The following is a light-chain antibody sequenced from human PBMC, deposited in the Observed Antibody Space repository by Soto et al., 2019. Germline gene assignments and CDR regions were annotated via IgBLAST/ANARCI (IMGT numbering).Light chain of an antibody. CDR3: QHYKEYPWT. CDR2: LAS. J-gene: IGKJ1*01. V-gene: IGKV1-5*03. CDR1: QSVNNR. Sequence: IQMTQSPSTLSASEGDRVIITCRPSQSVNNRLAWYQQRPGKAPKLLIYLASTLESGVPPRFSGSGSGTEFTLTISSLQPDDSATYYCQHYKEYPWTFGQGTKVEIK.